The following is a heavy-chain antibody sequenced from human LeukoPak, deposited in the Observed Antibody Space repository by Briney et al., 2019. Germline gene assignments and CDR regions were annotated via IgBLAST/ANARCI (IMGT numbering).Heavy chain of an antibody. V-gene: IGHV3-23*01. J-gene: IGHJ4*02. D-gene: IGHD2-8*01. Sequence: PGGSLRLSCEASGFTFTSYALSWARQAPGKGLEWVSGITGSGEGTNYADSVKGRFTISRDNSRDTLFLQMTTLRAEDTAVYYCAKSSQRKTPSLVSFFDSWGQGTLVTVSS. CDR3: AKSSQRKTPSLVSFFDS. CDR1: GFTFTSYA. CDR2: ITGSGEGT.